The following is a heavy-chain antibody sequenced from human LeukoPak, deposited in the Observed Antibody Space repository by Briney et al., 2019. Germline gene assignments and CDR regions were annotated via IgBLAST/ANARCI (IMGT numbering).Heavy chain of an antibody. V-gene: IGHV1-69*04. J-gene: IGHJ5*02. CDR1: GGTFSSYA. Sequence: SVTVSCKASGGTFSSYAISWVRQAPGQGLEWMGRIIPILGIANYAQKFQGRVTMTRDMSTSTVYMELSSLRSEDTAVYYCARVRYCSSTSCPKMKALDPWGQGTLVTVSS. CDR2: IIPILGIA. D-gene: IGHD2-2*01. CDR3: ARVRYCSSTSCPKMKALDP.